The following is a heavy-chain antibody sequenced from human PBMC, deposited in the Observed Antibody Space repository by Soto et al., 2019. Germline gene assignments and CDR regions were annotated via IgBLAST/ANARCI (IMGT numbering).Heavy chain of an antibody. Sequence: SVKVSCKASGGPFSSYGFSWVRQAPGQGLEWMGGIIPIIDTTNYARKFQGRVTITADESTSTAYMELSSLTSDDTAAYYCARHMPDNGFDIWGQGTMVTDS. V-gene: IGHV1-69*13. J-gene: IGHJ3*02. CDR2: IIPIIDTT. D-gene: IGHD2-2*01. CDR1: GGPFSSYG. CDR3: ARHMPDNGFDI.